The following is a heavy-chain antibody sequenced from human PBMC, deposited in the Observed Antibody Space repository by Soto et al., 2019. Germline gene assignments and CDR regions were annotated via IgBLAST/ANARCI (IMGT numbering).Heavy chain of an antibody. V-gene: IGHV3-9*01. CDR2: ISWNHVTT. CDR1: GFRFDDYA. J-gene: IGHJ4*02. Sequence: GGSLRLSCAASGFRFDDYAMHWVRQAPGKGLEWLSGISWNHVTTGYADSVKGRFTISRDNAKNSLLLQMNSLRAEDTAVYYCEKAIDAHGNTVTQFDNWGQGTQVTVSS. CDR3: EKAIDAHGNTVTQFDN. D-gene: IGHD4-17*01.